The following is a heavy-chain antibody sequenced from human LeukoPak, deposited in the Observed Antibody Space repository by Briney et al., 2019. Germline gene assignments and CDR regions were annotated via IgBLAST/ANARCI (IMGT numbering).Heavy chain of an antibody. V-gene: IGHV3-33*01. Sequence: PGRSLRLSCAASGFTFSSYGMHWVRQAPGKGLEWVAVIWYDGSNKYYADSVKGRFTISRDNSKNTLYLQMNSLRAEDTAVYYCVSLVSSSWYVCWGQGTLVTVSS. D-gene: IGHD6-13*01. CDR2: IWYDGSNK. J-gene: IGHJ4*02. CDR1: GFTFSSYG. CDR3: VSLVSSSWYVC.